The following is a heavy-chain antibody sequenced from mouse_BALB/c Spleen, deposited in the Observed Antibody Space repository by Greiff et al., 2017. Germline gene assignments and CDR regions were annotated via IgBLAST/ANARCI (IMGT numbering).Heavy chain of an antibody. D-gene: IGHD2-4*01. Sequence: EVQLQQSGTVLARPGASVKMSCKASGYTFTSYWMHWVKQRPGQGLEWIGAIYPGNSDTSYNQKFKGKAKLTAVTSTSTAYMELSSLTNEDSAVYYCTRSYYDYYYWYFDVWGAGTTVTVSS. J-gene: IGHJ1*01. V-gene: IGHV1-5*01. CDR1: GYTFTSYW. CDR2: IYPGNSDT. CDR3: TRSYYDYYYWYFDV.